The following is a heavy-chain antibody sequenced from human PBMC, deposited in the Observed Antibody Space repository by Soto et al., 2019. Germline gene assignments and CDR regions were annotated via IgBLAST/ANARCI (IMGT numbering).Heavy chain of an antibody. CDR1: GYTFTSYG. V-gene: IGHV1-18*01. CDR2: ITAYNGNT. CDR3: ARGGVGSTTTWFDP. D-gene: IGHD1-26*01. J-gene: IGHJ5*02. Sequence: QIQLVQSGAEVKKPGASVMVSCKASGYTFTSYGISWVRQAPGQGLDWMGWITAYNGNTNYAQKLQGRVIMTADTPTSTADMELGSLGSDDTAVYYCARGGVGSTTTWFDPWGQGTLVTVSS.